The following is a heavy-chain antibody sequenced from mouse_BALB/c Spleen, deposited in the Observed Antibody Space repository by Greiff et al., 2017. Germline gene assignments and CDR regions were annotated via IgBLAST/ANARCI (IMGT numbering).Heavy chain of an antibody. CDR3: ARDGDYYGSSYGYWYFDV. CDR2: IYYSGTI. J-gene: IGHJ1*01. V-gene: IGHV3-5*02. CDR1: GISITTGNYR. Sequence: EVKLQESGPGLVKPSQTVSLTCTVTGISITTGNYRWSWIRQFPGNKLEWIGYIYYSGTITYNPSLTSRTTITRDTSKNQFFLEMNSLTAEDTATYYCARDGDYYGSSYGYWYFDVWGAGTTVTVSS. D-gene: IGHD1-1*01.